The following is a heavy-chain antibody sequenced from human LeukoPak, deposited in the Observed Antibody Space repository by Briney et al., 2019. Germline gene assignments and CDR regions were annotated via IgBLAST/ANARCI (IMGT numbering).Heavy chain of an antibody. J-gene: IGHJ4*02. CDR3: ASAAGPFDN. Sequence: GGSLRLSCAASGFTFSSYGMHWVRQAPGKGLEWVAVIWFDGSIKYYADSVKGRFTISRDNSRNTLFLQMNGLRAEDTAVYYCASAAGPFDNWGQGTLVTVSS. V-gene: IGHV3-33*01. CDR1: GFTFSSYG. D-gene: IGHD6-19*01. CDR2: IWFDGSIK.